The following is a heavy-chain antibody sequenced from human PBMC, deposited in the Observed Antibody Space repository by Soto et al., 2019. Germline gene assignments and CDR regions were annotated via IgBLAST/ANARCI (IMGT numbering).Heavy chain of an antibody. V-gene: IGHV3-48*03. D-gene: IGHD1-7*01. J-gene: IGHJ4*02. CDR3: ARGNWNYCDF. CDR1: GFTFSSYE. Sequence: GGSLRLSCAASGFTFSSYEMNWVRQAPGKGLEWLSYISSSGITIFYADSVKGRFTISRDNAKNSLFLQMNSLRAEDTAVYFCARGNWNYCDFWGQGTLVTVSS. CDR2: ISSSGITI.